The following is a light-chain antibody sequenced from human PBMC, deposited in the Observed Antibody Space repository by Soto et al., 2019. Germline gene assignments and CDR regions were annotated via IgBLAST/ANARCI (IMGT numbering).Light chain of an antibody. Sequence: EIVLTQSPATLYLSPGERATLSCRASQSVSSYLAWYQQKPGQAPRLLIYDASNRATGIPARFSGSGSGTDFTLTISDVQPEDFAVYYCHQRQSWPRTFGQGTKVDIK. CDR3: HQRQSWPRT. V-gene: IGKV3-11*01. CDR2: DAS. J-gene: IGKJ1*01. CDR1: QSVSSY.